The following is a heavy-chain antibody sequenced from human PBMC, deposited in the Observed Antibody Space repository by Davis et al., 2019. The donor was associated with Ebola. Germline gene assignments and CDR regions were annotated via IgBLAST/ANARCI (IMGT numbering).Heavy chain of an antibody. V-gene: IGHV4-39*01. CDR1: GGSISSSSYH. J-gene: IGHJ4*02. Sequence: SETLSLTCTVSGGSISSSSYHWGWIRHPPGKGLEWIGSIYYSGSTYYNPSRQSRVTISVDTSKNQLSLKLSSVTAADTAVYYCARHIFRGVVAARFDYWGQGTLVTVSS. CDR3: ARHIFRGVVAARFDY. CDR2: IYYSGST. D-gene: IGHD2-15*01.